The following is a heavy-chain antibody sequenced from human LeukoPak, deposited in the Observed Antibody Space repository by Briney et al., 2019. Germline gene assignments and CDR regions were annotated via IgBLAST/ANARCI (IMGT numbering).Heavy chain of an antibody. D-gene: IGHD1-26*01. CDR1: GGSFSGYY. V-gene: IGHV4-34*01. J-gene: IGHJ4*02. Sequence: SETLSLTCAVYGGSFSGYYWSWIRQPPGKGLEWIGEINHSGSTNYNPSLKGRVTISVDTSKNQFSLKLSSVTAADTAVYHCASRRRATPYYFDYWGQGTLVTVSS. CDR2: INHSGST. CDR3: ASRRRATPYYFDY.